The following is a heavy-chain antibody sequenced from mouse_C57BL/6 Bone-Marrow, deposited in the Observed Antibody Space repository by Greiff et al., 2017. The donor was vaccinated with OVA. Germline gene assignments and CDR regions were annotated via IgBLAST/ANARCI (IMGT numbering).Heavy chain of an antibody. J-gene: IGHJ2*01. CDR3: ARGGGFLYYFDY. CDR1: GYAFSSSW. V-gene: IGHV1-82*01. Sequence: VHLVESGPELVKPGASVKISCKASGYAFSSSWMNWVKQRPGKGLEWIGRIYPGDGDTNYNGKFKGKATLTADKSSSTAYMQLSSLTSEDSAVYFCARGGGFLYYFDYWGQGTTLTVSS. D-gene: IGHD6-1*01. CDR2: IYPGDGDT.